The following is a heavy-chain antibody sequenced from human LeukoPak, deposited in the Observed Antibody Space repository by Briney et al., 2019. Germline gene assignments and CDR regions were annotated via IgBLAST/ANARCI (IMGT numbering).Heavy chain of an antibody. D-gene: IGHD4-17*01. CDR2: ISYDGSNK. J-gene: IGHJ4*02. CDR3: ARDGSDGDSFFDY. Sequence: GGSLRLSCAASGFTFSSYAMHWVRQAPGKGLEWVAVISYDGSNKYYADSVKGRFTISRDNSKNTLYLQVNSLRAEDTAVYYCARDGSDGDSFFDYWGQGTLVTVSS. CDR1: GFTFSSYA. V-gene: IGHV3-30-3*01.